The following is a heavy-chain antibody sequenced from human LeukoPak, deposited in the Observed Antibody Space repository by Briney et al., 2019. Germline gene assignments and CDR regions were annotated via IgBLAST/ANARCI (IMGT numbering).Heavy chain of an antibody. J-gene: IGHJ4*02. CDR3: ARFGVGGSHTVWYFDY. Sequence: PSETLSLTCTVSGGSISSGSYYWSWIRRPPGKGLEWIGYIYYSGSTNYNPSLKSRVTISVDTSKNQFSLKLSSVTAADTAVYYCARFGVGGSHTVWYFDYWGQGTLVTVSS. CDR1: GGSISSGSYY. CDR2: IYYSGST. D-gene: IGHD3-16*01. V-gene: IGHV4-61*01.